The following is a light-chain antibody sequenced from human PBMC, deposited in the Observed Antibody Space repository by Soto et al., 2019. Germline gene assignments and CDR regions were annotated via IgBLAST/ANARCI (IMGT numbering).Light chain of an antibody. CDR1: HGIRND. V-gene: IGKV1-6*01. J-gene: IGKJ1*01. CDR2: AAS. Sequence: AKQMYQSPASVSASVGDRVTITCRASHGIRNDLGWYQQEPGKAPKLLIYAASSLESGVPSRFSGSGSGTDFTLTISSLQPEDFATYYCQQSYSRVTFGQGTKVDI. CDR3: QQSYSRVT.